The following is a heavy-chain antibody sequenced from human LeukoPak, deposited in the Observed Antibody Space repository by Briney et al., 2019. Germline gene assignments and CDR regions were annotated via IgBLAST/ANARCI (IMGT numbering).Heavy chain of an antibody. Sequence: ASVKVSCKASGYTFTSYYMHWVRQATGQGLEWMGWMNPNSGNTGYAQKFQGRVTMTRNTSISTAYMELSSLRSEDTAVYYCATPLFLRNDAFDIWGQGTMVTVSS. J-gene: IGHJ3*02. CDR1: GYTFTSYY. V-gene: IGHV1-8*02. CDR3: ATPLFLRNDAFDI. D-gene: IGHD1-14*01. CDR2: MNPNSGNT.